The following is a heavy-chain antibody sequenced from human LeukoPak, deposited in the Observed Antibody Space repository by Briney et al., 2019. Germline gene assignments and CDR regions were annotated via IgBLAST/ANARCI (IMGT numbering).Heavy chain of an antibody. J-gene: IGHJ4*02. D-gene: IGHD3-3*01. CDR2: TKSKTDGGTT. V-gene: IGHV3-15*01. CDR3: TTAVATYYDFWSGYYYFDY. CDR1: GFTFSNAW. Sequence: GGSLRLSCAASGFTFSNAWMSWVRQAPGKGLEWVGRTKSKTDGGTTDYAAPVKGRSTISRDDSKNTLYLQMNSLKTEDTAVYYCTTAVATYYDFWSGYYYFDYWGQGTLVTVSS.